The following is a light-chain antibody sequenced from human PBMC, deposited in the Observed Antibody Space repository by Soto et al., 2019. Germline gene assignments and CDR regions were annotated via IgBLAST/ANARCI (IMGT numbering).Light chain of an antibody. CDR2: DVG. CDR1: RSDVGNYNF. J-gene: IGLJ1*01. Sequence: QSALTQPASVSGSPGQSITISCTGTRSDVGNYNFVSWYQHHPGKAPKLIIYDVGSRPSGVSNRFSGSKSGNTASLAIYGLQAEDEADYYCCSYTSDHPRFDVFGTGTKVTVL. CDR3: CSYTSDHPRFDV. V-gene: IGLV2-14*03.